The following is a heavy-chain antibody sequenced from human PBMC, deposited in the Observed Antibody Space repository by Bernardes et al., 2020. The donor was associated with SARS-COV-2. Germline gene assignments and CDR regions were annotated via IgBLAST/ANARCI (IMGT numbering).Heavy chain of an antibody. CDR2: IGTAGDT. V-gene: IGHV3-13*01. Sequence: GSLRLSCAASGFTFSSYDMHWVRQATGKGLEWVSAIGTAGDTYYPGSVKGRFTISRENAKNSLYLQMNSLRAGDTAVYYCARGGRSGRITMVRGVRSWYFDLWGRGTLVTVSS. D-gene: IGHD3-10*01. CDR3: ARGGRSGRITMVRGVRSWYFDL. J-gene: IGHJ2*01. CDR1: GFTFSSYD.